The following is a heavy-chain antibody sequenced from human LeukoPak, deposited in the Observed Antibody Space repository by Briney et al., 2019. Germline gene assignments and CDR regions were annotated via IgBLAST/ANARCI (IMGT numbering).Heavy chain of an antibody. CDR3: VKMGNDFWSGYYRGGYFEY. CDR1: GFIFSDYA. V-gene: IGHV3-23*01. J-gene: IGHJ4*02. CDR2: ISRSGGST. D-gene: IGHD3-3*01. Sequence: GGSLRLSCAASGFIFSDYAMSWVRQAPGKGLEWVSVISRSGGSTIYADFVKGRFSLSRDNSRNTLYLQMISLSAEDTAEYYCVKMGNDFWSGYYRGGYFEYWGQGTLVTVSS.